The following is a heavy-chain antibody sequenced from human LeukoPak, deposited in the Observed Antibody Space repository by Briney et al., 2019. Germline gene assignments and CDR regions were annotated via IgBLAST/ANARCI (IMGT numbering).Heavy chain of an antibody. CDR1: GFTFSSYW. Sequence: GGSLRLSCAASGFTFSSYWMTWVRQAPGKGLEWVATIKQDGSERYYVDSVKGRFSISRDNARNSLYLQMNSLRAEDTAVYYCAREYSSDWPTRFDYWGQGNLLSVSS. V-gene: IGHV3-7*01. CDR3: AREYSSDWPTRFDY. J-gene: IGHJ4*02. CDR2: IKQDGSER. D-gene: IGHD6-19*01.